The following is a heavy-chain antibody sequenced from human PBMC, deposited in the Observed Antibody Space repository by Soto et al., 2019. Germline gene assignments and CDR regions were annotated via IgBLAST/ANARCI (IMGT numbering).Heavy chain of an antibody. D-gene: IGHD2-8*01. CDR1: GFTFNNYA. CDR3: AKVRLTDYLRYAPHL. CDR2: ISPNGDST. J-gene: IGHJ3*01. Sequence: EVQLLESGGGLVQPGGSLRLACAASGFTFNNYAMNWVRQAPGRGLEWVSIISPNGDSTYYADSVKGRFPISRDNSQNTVFLQMNSLRAEDTAIYFCAKVRLTDYLRYAPHLWGQGTLVTGSA. V-gene: IGHV3-23*01.